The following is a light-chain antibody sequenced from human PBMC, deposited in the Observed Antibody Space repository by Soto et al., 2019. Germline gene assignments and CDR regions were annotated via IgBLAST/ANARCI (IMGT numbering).Light chain of an antibody. J-gene: IGKJ1*01. CDR2: GAS. CDR3: QQYNNWPPGT. Sequence: EIILTQSPATLSVSPGERATLSCRASQSVNSNLAWYQQKPGQAPRLLIYGASTRATGIPVRFSGSGFGTEFTLTISSLQSEDFVIYYCQQYNNWPPGTFGQGTKVEIK. V-gene: IGKV3-15*01. CDR1: QSVNSN.